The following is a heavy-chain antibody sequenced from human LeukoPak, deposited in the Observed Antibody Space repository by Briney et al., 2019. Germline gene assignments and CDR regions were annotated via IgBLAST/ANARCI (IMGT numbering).Heavy chain of an antibody. CDR1: GGSISSGGYY. CDR2: IYWDDDK. J-gene: IGHJ4*02. V-gene: IGHV2-5*08. CDR3: AHAGGWWNY. Sequence: QTLSLTCTVSGGSISSGGYYWSWIRQPPGKALEWLALIYWDDDKRYSPSLKSRLTITKDTSKNQVVLTMTNMDPVDTATYYCAHAGGWWNYWGQGTLVTVSS. D-gene: IGHD6-19*01.